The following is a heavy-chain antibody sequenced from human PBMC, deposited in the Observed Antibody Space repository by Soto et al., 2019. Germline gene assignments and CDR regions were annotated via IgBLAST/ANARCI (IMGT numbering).Heavy chain of an antibody. CDR3: ARGRSGTWSFDH. CDR2: IYYSGTT. D-gene: IGHD6-13*01. CDR1: GASINSDGYY. V-gene: IGHV4-31*11. Sequence: QVQLQESGPGLVIPSQTLSLTCAVSGASINSDGYYWSWIRQPPGKGLEWIGSIYYSGTTYYNSSLKSRAAISVETSQNLSSLKLASATAADTALYYCARGRSGTWSFDHWGQGTLVAVSS. J-gene: IGHJ4*02.